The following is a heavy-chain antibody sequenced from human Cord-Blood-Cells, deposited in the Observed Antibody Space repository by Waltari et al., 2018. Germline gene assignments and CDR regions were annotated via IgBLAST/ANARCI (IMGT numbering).Heavy chain of an antibody. D-gene: IGHD6-6*01. CDR3: ASPESYSSSSFAFDI. CDR1: GYTFTGYY. V-gene: IGHV1-2*02. J-gene: IGHJ3*02. Sequence: QVQLVQSGAEVKKPGASVKVSCKASGYTFTGYYMHWVRQAPGQGLEWMGWINPNSGGTNYAQKFQGRVTMTRDTSISTAYMELSRLRSDDTAVYYCASPESYSSSSFAFDIWGQGTMVTVSS. CDR2: INPNSGGT.